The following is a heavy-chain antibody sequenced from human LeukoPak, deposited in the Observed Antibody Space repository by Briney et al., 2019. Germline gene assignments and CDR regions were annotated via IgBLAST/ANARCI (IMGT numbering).Heavy chain of an antibody. J-gene: IGHJ4*02. D-gene: IGHD6-19*01. Sequence: PSETLSLTCIVSGGSTSSGDYFWSWVRQPPGKGLEWIGYIYYSGTTYYNPSLKSRVTISIDTSKNQFSLNLRSVSDADTAVYYCARETVAGHFDCWGQGTLVTVSS. CDR3: ARETVAGHFDC. V-gene: IGHV4-30-4*01. CDR1: GGSTSSGDYF. CDR2: IYYSGTT.